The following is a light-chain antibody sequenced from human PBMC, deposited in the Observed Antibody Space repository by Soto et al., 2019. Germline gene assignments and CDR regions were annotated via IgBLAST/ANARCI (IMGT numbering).Light chain of an antibody. CDR2: KAS. CDR3: KQYNTYPLT. J-gene: IGKJ4*01. V-gene: IGKV1-5*03. CDR1: QSISPW. Sequence: DIQMTQSPSTLSASVGDSVTITCRASQSISPWLAWYQQKPGKAPTLLIYKASSLEGGVPSRFSGGGSGTDFNITIRSLQPDDFATYYCKQYNTYPLTFGGGTTVEIK.